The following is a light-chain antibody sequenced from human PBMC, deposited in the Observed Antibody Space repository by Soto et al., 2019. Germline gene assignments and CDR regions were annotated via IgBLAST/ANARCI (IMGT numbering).Light chain of an antibody. CDR3: QQSYTIPWT. CDR2: AAS. J-gene: IGKJ1*01. V-gene: IGKV1-39*01. Sequence: DLQMTQSPSSLSASVGDRVSITCRASQIIRSYLNWYRQKPGKAPELLIYAASSLQSGVPSRFSGSASGTDFTLTISSLQPEDSATYYCQQSYTIPWTFGQGTNVEIK. CDR1: QIIRSY.